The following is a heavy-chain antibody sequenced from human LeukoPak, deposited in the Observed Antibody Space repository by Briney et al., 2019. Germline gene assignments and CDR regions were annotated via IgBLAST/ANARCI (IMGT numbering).Heavy chain of an antibody. CDR2: ITWEGENT. CDR3: AQGSYCTGTDCYNMDV. Sequence: PGGSLRLSCAASGFNFRDYTMHWVRQAPGKGLEWLSLITWEGENTSYADSVKGRFTISRDNSKNTLFLQMDSLRGEDTAVYYCAQGSYCTGTDCYNMDVWGQGTTVTVSS. V-gene: IGHV3-43*01. J-gene: IGHJ6*02. D-gene: IGHD2-2*02. CDR1: GFNFRDYT.